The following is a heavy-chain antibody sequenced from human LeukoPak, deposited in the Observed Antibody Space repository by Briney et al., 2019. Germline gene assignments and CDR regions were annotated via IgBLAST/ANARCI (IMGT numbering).Heavy chain of an antibody. CDR1: GFTFHVYD. CDR3: AKAPVRYSSGWTGDY. D-gene: IGHD6-19*01. V-gene: IGHV3-9*01. J-gene: IGHJ4*02. Sequence: GGPLSLSCAASGFTFHVYDMLWVRQAPGKGLAWVSGISGNGGSRGYADSVRGRFTISRDNAKNSLYLQMNSRRAEDTTLNYCAKAPVRYSSGWTGDYWGQGTLVTVSS. CDR2: ISGNGGSR.